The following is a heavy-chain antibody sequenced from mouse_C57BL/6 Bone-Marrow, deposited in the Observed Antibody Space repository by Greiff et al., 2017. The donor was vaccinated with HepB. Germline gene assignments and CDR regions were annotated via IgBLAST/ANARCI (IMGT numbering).Heavy chain of an antibody. CDR3: ARDRGGRFAY. V-gene: IGHV5-4*01. CDR2: ISDGGSYT. CDR1: GFTFSSYA. D-gene: IGHD3-1*01. J-gene: IGHJ3*01. Sequence: EVNVVESGGGLVKPGGSLKLSCAASGFTFSSYAMSWVRQTPEKRLEWVATISDGGSYTYYPDNVKGRFTITRDKAKNSLYLQMSHLKYEDTAMYYCARDRGGRFAYWGQGTLVTVSA.